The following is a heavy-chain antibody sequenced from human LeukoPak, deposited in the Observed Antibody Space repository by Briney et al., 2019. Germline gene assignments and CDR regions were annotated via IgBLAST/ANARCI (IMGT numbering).Heavy chain of an antibody. V-gene: IGHV3-48*04. Sequence: GGSLRLSCAVSGFTLSNYSMNWVRQAPGKGLEWSSYISGSGFTIHYADSVKGRFTISRDNAKNSLYLQMNSLRAEDTALYYCARVGGGYSYGPPDHWGQGTLVTVSS. CDR1: GFTLSNYS. D-gene: IGHD5-18*01. CDR2: ISGSGFTI. CDR3: ARVGGGYSYGPPDH. J-gene: IGHJ4*02.